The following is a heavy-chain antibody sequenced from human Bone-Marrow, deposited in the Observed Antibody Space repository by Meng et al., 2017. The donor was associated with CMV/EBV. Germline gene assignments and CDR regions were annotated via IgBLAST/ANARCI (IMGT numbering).Heavy chain of an antibody. V-gene: IGHV4-34*01. CDR3: ARVGYCTNGLCLYPSFFDY. J-gene: IGHJ4*01. CDR2: IYYSGST. CDR1: GGSFSGYY. D-gene: IGHD2-8*01. Sequence: SETLSLTCAVYGGSFSGYYWSWIRQPPGKGLEWIGSIYYSGSTYSNPSLKSRVAISVDTSKNQFSLKLSSVTAADTAVYYCARVGYCTNGLCLYPSFFDYWGQGTLVTVSS.